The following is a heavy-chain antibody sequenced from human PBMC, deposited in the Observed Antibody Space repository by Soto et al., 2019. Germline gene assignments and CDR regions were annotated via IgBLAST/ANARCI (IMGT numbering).Heavy chain of an antibody. J-gene: IGHJ4*02. CDR2: ISSSGSDT. D-gene: IGHD5-12*01. Sequence: PGGCLRLSCAASGFTFSDYYMSWIRQAPGKGLEWVSYISSSGSDTYYADSVKGRFTVSRDNAKNSLYLQMNSLRAEDTAVYYCARSLRGYSGYSGYWGQGTLVTVSS. CDR3: ARSLRGYSGYSGY. CDR1: GFTFSDYY. V-gene: IGHV3-11*03.